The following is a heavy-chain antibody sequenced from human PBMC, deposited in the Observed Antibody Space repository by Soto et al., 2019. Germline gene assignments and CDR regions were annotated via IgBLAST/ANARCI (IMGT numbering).Heavy chain of an antibody. CDR2: INPNGGST. CDR1: GYTFIHYY. J-gene: IGHJ4*02. CDR3: ARSLLQGDF. D-gene: IGHD2-21*01. Sequence: QVQLVQSGAEVKKPGASVKISCKASGYTFIHYYIHWVRQAPGQGLEWMAIINPNGGSTNHAQKFPGRVTVTSDPATTTVSMELNSLESDDTAVYFCARSLLQGDFWGQGTLVTVSS. V-gene: IGHV1-46*01.